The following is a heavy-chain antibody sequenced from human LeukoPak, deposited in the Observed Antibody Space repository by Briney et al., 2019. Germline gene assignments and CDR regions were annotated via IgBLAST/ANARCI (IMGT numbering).Heavy chain of an antibody. J-gene: IGHJ6*02. Sequence: SETLSLTCTVSGGSVSSGSYYWSWIRPPPGKGLEWLGFIYYSGSTNYNPSLKSRVTISVDASKNQFSLKLTSVTAADTAMYYCARVPTGLYGDYYYYTMDVWGQGTTVTVSS. CDR2: IYYSGST. CDR3: ARVPTGLYGDYYYYTMDV. V-gene: IGHV4-61*01. D-gene: IGHD4-17*01. CDR1: GGSVSSGSYY.